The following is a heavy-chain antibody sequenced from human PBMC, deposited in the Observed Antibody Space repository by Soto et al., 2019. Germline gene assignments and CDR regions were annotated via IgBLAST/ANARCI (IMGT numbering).Heavy chain of an antibody. V-gene: IGHV4-31*03. Sequence: QVQLQESGPGLVKPSQTLSLTCTVPGGSITAGDYYWGWIRQHPGKGLEWIGYMHYSGRAYNNPGLSSRGVISLYTSKDQCSQKLSSVIAADTAEYFCVRYDYVTSGYSNWFDSRGQGTRVTVSS. D-gene: IGHD3-22*01. CDR2: MHYSGRA. CDR3: VRYDYVTSGYSNWFDS. CDR1: GGSITAGDYY. J-gene: IGHJ5*01.